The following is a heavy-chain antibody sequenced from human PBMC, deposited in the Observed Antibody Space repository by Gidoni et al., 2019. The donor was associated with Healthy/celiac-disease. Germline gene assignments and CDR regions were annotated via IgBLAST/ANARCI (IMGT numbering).Heavy chain of an antibody. CDR1: GFTFRKDW. V-gene: IGHV3-15*01. D-gene: IGHD4-4*01. Sequence: EVQLVESGGGLVKPGGSLGLYCAAAGFTFRKDWMSWVRQAPGKGLEWVGRIKSKTDGGTTDYAAPVKGRFTISRDDSKYTLYLQINSLKTEDTAVYYCTTDRTPASTVTTVEIDYLGQGTLVTVSS. J-gene: IGHJ4*02. CDR2: IKSKTDGGTT. CDR3: TTDRTPASTVTTVEIDY.